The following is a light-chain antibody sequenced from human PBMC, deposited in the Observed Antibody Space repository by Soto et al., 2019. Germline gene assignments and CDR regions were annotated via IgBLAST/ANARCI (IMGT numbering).Light chain of an antibody. Sequence: EIVLTQSPATLSSFPGDRVTLSCRASQYINTRLAWYQHRPGQAPRLLIYQTSIRAAGIPARFSASGSGTDFTLTISRLEPEDFAMYHCQQYGNSPRVTFGGGTKVDIK. V-gene: IGKV3-20*01. J-gene: IGKJ4*01. CDR3: QQYGNSPRVT. CDR1: QYINTR. CDR2: QTS.